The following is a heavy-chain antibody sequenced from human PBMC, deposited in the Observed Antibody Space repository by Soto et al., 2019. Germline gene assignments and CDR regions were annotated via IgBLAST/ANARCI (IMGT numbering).Heavy chain of an antibody. J-gene: IGHJ4*02. CDR2: IYYSGST. V-gene: IGHV4-39*01. Sequence: PSETLSLTCTVSGGSISSSSYYWGWFRQHPGKGLEKIGRIYYSGSTYYNPSLKSRVTISVDTSKNQFSLKLSSVTAADTAVYYCARGDYDILTGYRPFGYYFDYWGQGTLVTV. CDR3: ARGDYDILTGYRPFGYYFDY. CDR1: GGSISSSSYY. D-gene: IGHD3-9*01.